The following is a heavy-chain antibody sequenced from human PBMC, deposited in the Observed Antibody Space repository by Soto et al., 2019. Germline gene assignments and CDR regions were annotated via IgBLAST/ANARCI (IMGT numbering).Heavy chain of an antibody. CDR1: GGTFGSDA. J-gene: IGHJ5*02. CDR3: ARDRTDSGYYTNWLDP. D-gene: IGHD3-22*01. V-gene: IGHV1-69*06. CDR2: IIPIFGTT. Sequence: SVKVSCKASGGTFGSDAITWVRQAPGQGLEWVGRIIPIFGTTNYAQSLQGRVTISADKPTLTSYMELHSLTSDDTALYYCARDRTDSGYYTNWLDPWGQGTQVTVSS.